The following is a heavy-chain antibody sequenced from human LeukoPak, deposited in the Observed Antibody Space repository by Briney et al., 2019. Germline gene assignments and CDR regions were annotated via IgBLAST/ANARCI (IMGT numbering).Heavy chain of an antibody. J-gene: IGHJ4*02. CDR2: INAGNGNT. V-gene: IGHV1-3*01. CDR1: GYTFTSYA. D-gene: IGHD3-10*01. CDR3: ARTGLVWFGELFYFDY. Sequence: GASVKVSCKASGYTFTSYAMHWVRQAPGQRLEWMGWINAGNGNTKYSQKFQGRVTITRDTSASTAYMELSSLRSEDTAVYYCARTGLVWFGELFYFDYWGQGTLVTVSS.